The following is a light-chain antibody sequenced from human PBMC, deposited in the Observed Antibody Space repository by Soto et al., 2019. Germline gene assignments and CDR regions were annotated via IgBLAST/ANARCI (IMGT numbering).Light chain of an antibody. CDR2: DVS. CDR3: SSYTGSSTLYV. Sequence: VLTQPASVSGSPGQSITISCTGTGTDVGGYIYVSWYQQHPGKAPKLMIYDVSNRPSGVSNRFSGSKSGNTASLTISGLQAEDEADYYCSSYTGSSTLYVFGTGTKVTVL. V-gene: IGLV2-14*01. J-gene: IGLJ1*01. CDR1: GTDVGGYIY.